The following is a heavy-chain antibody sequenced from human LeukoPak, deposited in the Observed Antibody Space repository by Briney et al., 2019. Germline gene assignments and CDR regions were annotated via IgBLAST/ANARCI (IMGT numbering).Heavy chain of an antibody. Sequence: GGSLRLSCAASGFTFSSYSMNWVRQAPGKGLEWVAFIRYDGSNKYYADSVKGRFTISRDNSKNTLYLQMNSLRAEDTAVYYCAKDSLDIVVVVAAYYYYYYMDVWGKGTTVTISS. V-gene: IGHV3-30*02. D-gene: IGHD2-15*01. J-gene: IGHJ6*03. CDR3: AKDSLDIVVVVAAYYYYYYMDV. CDR1: GFTFSSYS. CDR2: IRYDGSNK.